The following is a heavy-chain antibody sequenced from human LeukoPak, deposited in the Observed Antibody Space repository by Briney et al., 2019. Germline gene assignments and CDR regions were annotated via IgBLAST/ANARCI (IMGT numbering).Heavy chain of an antibody. V-gene: IGHV1-69*05. D-gene: IGHD6-6*01. CDR1: GGTFSSYA. CDR2: IIPIFGTA. Sequence: GSSVKVSCKASGGTFSSYAISWVRQAPGQGLEWMGRIIPIFGTANYAQKFQGRVTITTDESTSTAYIELSSLSCDDTAVYSCCGVVAARPYNWFDPWGQGTFVTVYS. CDR3: CGVVAARPYNWFDP. J-gene: IGHJ5*02.